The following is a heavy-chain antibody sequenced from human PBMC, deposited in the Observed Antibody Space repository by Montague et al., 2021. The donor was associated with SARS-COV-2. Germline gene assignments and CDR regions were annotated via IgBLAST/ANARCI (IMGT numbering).Heavy chain of an antibody. CDR2: ISTSAYTT. D-gene: IGHD3-16*02. Sequence: SLRLSCAASGFTFSNYDMNWVRQAPGKGPEWISYISTSAYTTSYAGPVKGRFTISRDNGKNSLYLQMNSLRVEDTAVYYCTRDYRSIVGDGLDNGGQGTKVTVSS. CDR3: TRDYRSIVGDGLDN. J-gene: IGHJ3*02. CDR1: GFTFSNYD. V-gene: IGHV3-48*03.